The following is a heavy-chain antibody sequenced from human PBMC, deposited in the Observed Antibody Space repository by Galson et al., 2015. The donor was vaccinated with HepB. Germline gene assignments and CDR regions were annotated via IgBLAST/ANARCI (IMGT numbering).Heavy chain of an antibody. J-gene: IGHJ4*02. Sequence: SETLSLTCAVYGGSFSGYYWSWIRQPPGKGLEWIGEINHSGSTNYNPSLKSRVTISVDTSKNQFSLKLSSVTAADTAVYYCARSRGWLRNGGQATRYFDYWGQGTLVTVSS. D-gene: IGHD5-12*01. CDR3: ARSRGWLRNGGQATRYFDY. V-gene: IGHV4-34*01. CDR1: GGSFSGYY. CDR2: INHSGST.